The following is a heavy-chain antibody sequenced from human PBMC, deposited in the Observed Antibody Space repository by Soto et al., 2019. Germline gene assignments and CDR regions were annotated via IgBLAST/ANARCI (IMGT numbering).Heavy chain of an antibody. J-gene: IGHJ4*02. CDR2: INHSGST. CDR3: ARSPKYYYGSGSYYTPQDY. Sequence: SETLSLTCAVYGGSFSGYYWSWIRQPPGKGLEWIGEINHSGSTNYNPSLKSRVTISVDTSKNQFSLKLSSVTAADTAVYYCARSPKYYYGSGSYYTPQDYWGQGTLVTVSS. D-gene: IGHD3-10*01. V-gene: IGHV4-34*01. CDR1: GGSFSGYY.